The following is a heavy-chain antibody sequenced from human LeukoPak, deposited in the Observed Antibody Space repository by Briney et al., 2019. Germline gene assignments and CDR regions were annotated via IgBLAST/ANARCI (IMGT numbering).Heavy chain of an antibody. V-gene: IGHV1-8*01. CDR3: ARVIGDVDTGVYDAFDI. Sequence: ASVKVSCKAPGYTFTSYDINWVRQATGQGLEWMGWMNPNSGNTGYAQKFQGRVTMTRNTSISTAYMELSSLRSEDTAVYYCARVIGDVDTGVYDAFDIWGQGTMVTVSS. D-gene: IGHD5-18*01. CDR2: MNPNSGNT. J-gene: IGHJ3*02. CDR1: GYTFTSYD.